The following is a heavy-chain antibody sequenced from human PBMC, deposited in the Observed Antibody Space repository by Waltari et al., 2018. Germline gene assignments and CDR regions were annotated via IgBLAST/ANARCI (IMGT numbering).Heavy chain of an antibody. CDR1: GYTFTAHY. CDR3: AREALGGTKAFDM. Sequence: QIQIMQSGAEVKKPGASVKVSCPASGYTFTAHYIHWARPAPGQGLEWMGWINSNTGGADCAQSFQGRVTVTRDTSISTVYMELSGLTSDDTAVYYCAREALGGTKAFDMWGQGTMVTVSS. CDR2: INSNTGGA. V-gene: IGHV1-2*02. D-gene: IGHD1-7*01. J-gene: IGHJ3*02.